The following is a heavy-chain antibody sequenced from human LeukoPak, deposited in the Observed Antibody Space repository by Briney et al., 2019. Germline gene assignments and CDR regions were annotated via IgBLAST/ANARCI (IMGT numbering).Heavy chain of an antibody. CDR3: ARRRTYCSSTSCHLDY. J-gene: IGHJ4*02. V-gene: IGHV1-46*01. CDR1: GYTFTSYY. D-gene: IGHD2-2*01. CDR2: INPSGGST. Sequence: APVKVSCKASGYTFTSYYMHWVRQAPGQGLEWMGIINPSGGSTSYAQKFQGRVTMTRDTSTSTVYMELSSLRSEDTAVYYCARRRTYCSSTSCHLDYWGQGTLVTVSS.